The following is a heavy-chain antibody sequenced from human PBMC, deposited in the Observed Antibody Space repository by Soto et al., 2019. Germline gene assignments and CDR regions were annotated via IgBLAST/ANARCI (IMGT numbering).Heavy chain of an antibody. CDR3: ARTHNGEYEDFDY. V-gene: IGHV2-5*02. D-gene: IGHD2-8*01. Sequence: QITLQESGPTLVRPTQTLTLTCTVSGFSLSTTGLGVGWIRQPPGKALEWLVLIYWDDDNRYSPSLKSRLSITKDTSKIHVFLTMTNVDPVYTATYYCARTHNGEYEDFDYWGRGILVTVSS. CDR2: IYWDDDN. CDR1: GFSLSTTGLG. J-gene: IGHJ4*02.